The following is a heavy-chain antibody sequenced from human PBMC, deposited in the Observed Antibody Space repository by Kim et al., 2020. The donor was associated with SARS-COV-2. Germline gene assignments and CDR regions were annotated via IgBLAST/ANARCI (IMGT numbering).Heavy chain of an antibody. CDR3: ARGTGDY. Sequence: ASVKVSCKASGYTFTSYTMHWVRQAPGQRLEWMGWINAGSGNTKYSQKFQGRVTVTWDTSASTAYMELSSLRSEDTAVYFCARGTGDYWGQGTLFTVSS. CDR1: GYTFTSYT. J-gene: IGHJ4*02. CDR2: INAGSGNT. V-gene: IGHV1-3*01.